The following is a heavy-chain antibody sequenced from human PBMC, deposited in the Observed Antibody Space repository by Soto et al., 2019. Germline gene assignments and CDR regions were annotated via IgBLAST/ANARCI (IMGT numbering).Heavy chain of an antibody. V-gene: IGHV3-21*01. CDR2: ISSSSSYI. J-gene: IGHJ4*02. CDR3: ARDRASTVVPAAIPDY. D-gene: IGHD2-2*01. CDR1: GFTFSSYS. Sequence: PGGSLRLSCAASGFTFSSYSMNWVRQAPGKGLEWVSSISSSSSYIYYADSVKGRFTISRDNAKNSLYLQMYSLRAEDTAVYYCARDRASTVVPAAIPDYWGQGTLVTVSS.